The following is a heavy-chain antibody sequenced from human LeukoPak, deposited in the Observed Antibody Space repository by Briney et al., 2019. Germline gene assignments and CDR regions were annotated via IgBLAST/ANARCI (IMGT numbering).Heavy chain of an antibody. J-gene: IGHJ5*02. D-gene: IGHD3-10*01. V-gene: IGHV1-2*02. Sequence: ASVKVSCKASGYTFTDNYMHWVRQAPGQGLEWMGWINPNSSGTNYAQKFQGRVTMTRDTSISTAYMELSRLRSDDTAVYYCARVITMVRGADNWFDPWGQGTLVTVSS. CDR1: GYTFTDNY. CDR2: INPNSSGT. CDR3: ARVITMVRGADNWFDP.